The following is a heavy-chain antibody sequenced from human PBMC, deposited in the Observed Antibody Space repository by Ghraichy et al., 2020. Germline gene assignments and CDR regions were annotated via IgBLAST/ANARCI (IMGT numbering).Heavy chain of an antibody. V-gene: IGHV3-33*01. CDR1: GFTFSSYG. CDR2: IWNDGSNI. CDR3: VRSGYSSGWSYFDY. J-gene: IGHJ4*02. Sequence: SCAASGFTFSSYGMHWVRQAPGRGLEWVAVIWNDGSNIYYADSVKGRFTISRDNSKNTLYLQMNSLRVEDTAVYYCVRSGYSSGWSYFDYWGQGTLLTVSS. D-gene: IGHD6-19*01.